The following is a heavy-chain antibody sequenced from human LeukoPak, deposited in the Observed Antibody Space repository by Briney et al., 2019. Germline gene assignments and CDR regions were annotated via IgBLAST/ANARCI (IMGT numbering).Heavy chain of an antibody. Sequence: PGGSLRLSCAASGFTFNTYAMTWVRQAPGKGLEWVSSITGSGNTTYFADSLKGRFTISRDNSKNTLYLQMNSLRAEDTAVYYCAKDFGLLWFGELYFRFPDYWGQGTLVTVSS. CDR1: GFTFNTYA. J-gene: IGHJ4*02. CDR3: AKDFGLLWFGELYFRFPDY. D-gene: IGHD3-10*01. CDR2: ITGSGNTT. V-gene: IGHV3-23*01.